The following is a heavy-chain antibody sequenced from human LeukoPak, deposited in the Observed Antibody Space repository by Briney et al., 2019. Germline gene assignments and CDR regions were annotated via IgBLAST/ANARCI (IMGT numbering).Heavy chain of an antibody. Sequence: GGSLRLSCAASGFTFNIYAMTWVRQAPGKGLEWVSVISGSGGSTDYADSVKGRFTISRDISKNTMYLQMNSLRAEDTAVYFCAKTTISGTYGTFFDYWGQGTLVTVSS. J-gene: IGHJ4*02. CDR2: ISGSGGST. D-gene: IGHD1-26*01. CDR3: AKTTISGTYGTFFDY. CDR1: GFTFNIYA. V-gene: IGHV3-23*01.